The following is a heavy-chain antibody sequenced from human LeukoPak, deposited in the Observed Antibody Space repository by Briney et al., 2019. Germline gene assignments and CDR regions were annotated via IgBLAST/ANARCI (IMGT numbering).Heavy chain of an antibody. CDR2: MNPNSGNT. J-gene: IGHJ4*02. CDR3: ARDRADNGDYIKFDY. D-gene: IGHD4-17*01. Sequence: ASVKVSCKASGYTFTSYDINRVRQATGQGLGWMGWMNPNSGNTGYAQKFQGRVTITRNTSISTAYMELSSLSSVTAADTAVYYCARDRADNGDYIKFDYWGQGSLVTVSS. V-gene: IGHV1-8*03. CDR1: GYTFTSYD.